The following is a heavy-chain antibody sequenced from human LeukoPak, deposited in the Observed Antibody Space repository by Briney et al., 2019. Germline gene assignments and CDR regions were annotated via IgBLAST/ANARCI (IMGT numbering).Heavy chain of an antibody. CDR3: ARDIVVVPAAEMNWFDP. J-gene: IGHJ5*02. Sequence: ASVKVSCKASGYIFTDYYMHWVRQAPGQELGWMGRINPNSGGTNYAQKFQGRVTMTTDTSTSTAYMELRSLRSDDTAVYYCARDIVVVPAAEMNWFDPWGQGTLVTVSS. CDR2: INPNSGGT. CDR1: GYIFTDYY. D-gene: IGHD2-2*01. V-gene: IGHV1/OR15-1*04.